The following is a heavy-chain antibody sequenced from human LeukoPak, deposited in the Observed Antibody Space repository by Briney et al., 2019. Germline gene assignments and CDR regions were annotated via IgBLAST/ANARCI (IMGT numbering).Heavy chain of an antibody. CDR1: GYTFTSYD. V-gene: IGHV1-8*01. J-gene: IGHJ5*02. Sequence: GASVKVSCKASGYTFTSYDINWVRQATGQGLEWMGWMSPNSGNTGYAQKFQGRVTMTRNTSISTAYMELSSLRSEDTAVYYCASCSEYSSSWSSGCNWFDPWGQGTLVTVSS. D-gene: IGHD6-13*01. CDR3: ASCSEYSSSWSSGCNWFDP. CDR2: MSPNSGNT.